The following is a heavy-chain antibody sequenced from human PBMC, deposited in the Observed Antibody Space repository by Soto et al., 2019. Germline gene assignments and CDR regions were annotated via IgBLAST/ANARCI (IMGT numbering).Heavy chain of an antibody. CDR3: AKDMGYDLSPLGYFDY. V-gene: IGHV3-9*01. CDR1: GFTFDDYA. J-gene: IGHJ4*02. Sequence: EVQLVESGGGLVQPGRSLRLSCAASGFTFDDYAMHWVRQAPGKGLEWVSGISWNSGSIGYADSVKGRFTISRDNAKNFLYLQMNSLRSEDTALYYCAKDMGYDLSPLGYFDYWGQGTLVTVSS. D-gene: IGHD5-12*01. CDR2: ISWNSGSI.